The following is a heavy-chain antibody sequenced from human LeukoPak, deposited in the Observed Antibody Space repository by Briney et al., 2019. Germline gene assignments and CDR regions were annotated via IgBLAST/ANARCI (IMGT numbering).Heavy chain of an antibody. V-gene: IGHV4-61*01. D-gene: IGHD3-22*01. CDR3: ARGQGRFDYDSSGYYITDLDY. Sequence: SETLSLTCTVSGGSVSSSSYYWGWIRQPPGKGLEWIGYISYSGITKYNPSLKSRVTISIDTSKNQFSLKLSSVTAADTAVYYCARGQGRFDYDSSGYYITDLDYWGQGTLVTVSS. CDR1: GGSVSSSSYY. J-gene: IGHJ4*02. CDR2: ISYSGIT.